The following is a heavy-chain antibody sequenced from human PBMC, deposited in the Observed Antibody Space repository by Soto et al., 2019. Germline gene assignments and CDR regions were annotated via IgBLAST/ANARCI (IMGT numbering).Heavy chain of an antibody. J-gene: IGHJ3*02. D-gene: IGHD3-10*01. CDR2: IYYSGST. CDR1: GGSNSSGGYY. Sequence: QVQLQESGPGLVKPSQTLSLTCTVSGGSNSSGGYYWSWIRQHPGKGLEWIGYIYYSGSTYYNPSLKRRGTISVDTSKNQFSLQLSSVTAADTAVYYCARFYMVRGVMGAFDIWGQGTMVTVSS. V-gene: IGHV4-31*03. CDR3: ARFYMVRGVMGAFDI.